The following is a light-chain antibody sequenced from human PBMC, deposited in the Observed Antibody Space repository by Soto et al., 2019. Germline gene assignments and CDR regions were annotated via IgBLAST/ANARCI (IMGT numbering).Light chain of an antibody. CDR2: KAS. CDR1: QRISSW. J-gene: IGKJ4*01. CDR3: QQYHIWLT. V-gene: IGKV1-5*03. Sequence: DIQMTQSPSTLSASVGDRVTITCRASQRISSWLAWYQQKPGKAPKFLIYKASSLESGVPSRFSGSGSGTEFTLTISSLQSEDFAIYYCQQYHIWLTFGGGTKVDIK.